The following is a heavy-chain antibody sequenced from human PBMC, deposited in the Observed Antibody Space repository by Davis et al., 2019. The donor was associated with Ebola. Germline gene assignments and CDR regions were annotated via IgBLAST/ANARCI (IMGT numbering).Heavy chain of an antibody. J-gene: IGHJ4*02. Sequence: GESLKISCAASGLTFSNAWMSWVRQAPGKGLEWVGRIKSKTDGGTTDYAAPVKGRFIISRDDSGHTLYLHMNSLKTEDTAIYYCSTDPGDYPDYWGLGTLVTVSS. CDR1: GLTFSNAW. D-gene: IGHD4-17*01. CDR2: IKSKTDGGTT. V-gene: IGHV3-15*01. CDR3: STDPGDYPDY.